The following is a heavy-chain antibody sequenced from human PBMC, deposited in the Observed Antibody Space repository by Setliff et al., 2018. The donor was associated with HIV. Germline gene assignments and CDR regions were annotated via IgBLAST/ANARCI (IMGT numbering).Heavy chain of an antibody. CDR2: IIHSGST. CDR3: AREDYYDSSGYAFEI. J-gene: IGHJ3*02. CDR1: GGSFSGYY. V-gene: IGHV4-34*12. D-gene: IGHD3-22*01. Sequence: SETLSLTCAVYGGSFSGYYWSWIRQPPGKGLEWIGEIIHSGSTNYNPSLKSRVTVSADTSKNQFSLRLNSVTAADTAVYYCAREDYYDSSGYAFEIWGQGTMVTVSS.